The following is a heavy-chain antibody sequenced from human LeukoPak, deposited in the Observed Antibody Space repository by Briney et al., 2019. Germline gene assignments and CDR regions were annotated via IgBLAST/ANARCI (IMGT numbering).Heavy chain of an antibody. D-gene: IGHD6-13*01. CDR1: GYTFTSYG. J-gene: IGHJ4*02. V-gene: IGHV1-18*01. CDR2: ISAYNGNT. Sequence: ASVKVSCKASGYTFTSYGISWVRQAPGQGLEWMGWISAYNGNTNYAQKLQGRVTMTTDTSTSTAYMELRSLRSDDTAVYYCARVPDPPGIAAADYWGQGTLVTVSP. CDR3: ARVPDPPGIAAADY.